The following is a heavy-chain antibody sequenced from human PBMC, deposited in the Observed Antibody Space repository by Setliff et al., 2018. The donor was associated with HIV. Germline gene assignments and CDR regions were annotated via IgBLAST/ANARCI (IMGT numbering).Heavy chain of an antibody. CDR3: AREGQWLDGFDY. CDR1: GFTFDDYG. V-gene: IGHV3-66*02. CDR2: IYSGGST. Sequence: PGGSLRLSCAASGFTFDDYGMSWVRQAPGKRLEWVSVIYSGGSTYYADSVKGRFTISRDNSKNTLYLQMNSLRTEDTAVYYCAREGQWLDGFDYWGQGTLVTVSS. D-gene: IGHD6-19*01. J-gene: IGHJ4*02.